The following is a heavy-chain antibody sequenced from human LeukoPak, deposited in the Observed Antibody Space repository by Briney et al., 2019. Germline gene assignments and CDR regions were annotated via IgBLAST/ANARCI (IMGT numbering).Heavy chain of an antibody. D-gene: IGHD3-16*02. CDR3: ARARSRLGELSFEPDY. Sequence: SVKVSCKASGGTFSSYAISWVRQAPGQGLEWVGGIIPIFGTANYAQKFQGRVTITADESTSTAYMELSSLRSEDTAVYYCARARSRLGELSFEPDYWGQGTLVTVSS. V-gene: IGHV1-69*01. J-gene: IGHJ4*02. CDR2: IIPIFGTA. CDR1: GGTFSSYA.